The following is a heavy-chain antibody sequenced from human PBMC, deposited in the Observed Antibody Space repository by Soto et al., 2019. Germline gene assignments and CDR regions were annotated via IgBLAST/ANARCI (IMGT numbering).Heavy chain of an antibody. CDR1: GVSISSYY. Sequence: PSETLSLTCTVSGVSISSYYWSWIRQPPGKGLEWIGYIYYSGSTNYNPSLKSRVTISVDTSKNQFSLKLSSVTAADTAVYYCARDLDYGSGRVDVWGQGTTVTVSS. D-gene: IGHD3-10*01. J-gene: IGHJ6*02. CDR2: IYYSGST. V-gene: IGHV4-59*01. CDR3: ARDLDYGSGRVDV.